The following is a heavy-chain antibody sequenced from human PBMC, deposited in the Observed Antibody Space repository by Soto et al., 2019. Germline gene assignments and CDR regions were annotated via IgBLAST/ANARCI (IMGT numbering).Heavy chain of an antibody. CDR2: IYYSGRT. D-gene: IGHD2-2*02. CDR1: GGSISSYY. CDR3: ARGDCSSTSCYIWDTRFAP. V-gene: IGHV4-59*01. Sequence: QVQLQESGPGLVKPSETLSLTCTVSGGSISSYYWSWIRQPPGKGLEWIGYIYYSGRTNYKPSLKSRGTISVDTSKKHCSLKLSSVTTADTAVYYCARGDCSSTSCYIWDTRFAPWGQGTLVTVSS. J-gene: IGHJ5*02.